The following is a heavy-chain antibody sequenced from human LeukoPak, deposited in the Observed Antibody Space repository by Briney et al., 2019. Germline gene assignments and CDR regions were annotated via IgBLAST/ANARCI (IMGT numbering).Heavy chain of an antibody. J-gene: IGHJ6*03. V-gene: IGHV1-18*01. CDR3: ATRAVADPYYYYMDV. CDR1: GYTFTSYG. Sequence: ASVKVSCKASGYTFTSYGISWVRQAPGQGLEWMGWISAYNGNTNYAQKLQGRVTMTTDTSTSTAYMELRSLRSDDTAVYYCATRAVADPYYYYMDVWGKGTTVTVSS. CDR2: ISAYNGNT. D-gene: IGHD6-19*01.